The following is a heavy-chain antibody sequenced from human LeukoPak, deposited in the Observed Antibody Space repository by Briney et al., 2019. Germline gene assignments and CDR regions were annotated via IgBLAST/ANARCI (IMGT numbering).Heavy chain of an antibody. D-gene: IGHD5-18*01. V-gene: IGHV3-30*02. CDR2: IRYDGSNK. CDR1: GFTFSSYG. J-gene: IGHJ4*02. Sequence: GGSLRLSCAASGFTFSSYGMHWVRQAPGKGLEWVAFIRYDGSNKYYADSVKGRFTISRDNSKNTLYLQMNSLRAEDTAVYYCARMPRGRQLWLYDYWGQGTLVTVSS. CDR3: ARMPRGRQLWLYDY.